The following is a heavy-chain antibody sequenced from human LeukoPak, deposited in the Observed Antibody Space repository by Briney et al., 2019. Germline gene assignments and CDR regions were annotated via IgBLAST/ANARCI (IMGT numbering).Heavy chain of an antibody. D-gene: IGHD1-1*01. V-gene: IGHV3-7*04. J-gene: IGHJ4*02. CDR1: GFTLSNFW. CDR3: ARGDDFSGDH. CDR2: IHPEGNEK. Sequence: SGGSLRLSCAVSGFTLSNFWMSWVRQAPGRGLEWVANIHPEGNEKYHVEFVKGRFTISRDNTKNLLFLQMNGLRVDDTAVYYCARGDDFSGDHWGQGTLLTVSS.